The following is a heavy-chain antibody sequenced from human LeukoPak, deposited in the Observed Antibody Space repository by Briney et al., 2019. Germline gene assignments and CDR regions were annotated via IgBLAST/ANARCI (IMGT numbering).Heavy chain of an antibody. V-gene: IGHV1-8*01. CDR3: ARTNEFSGSYYVRYYYGMDV. CDR2: MNPNSGNT. CDR1: GYTFTSYD. Sequence: ASVKVSCKASGYTFTSYDINWVRQATGQGLEWMGWMNPNSGNTGYAQKFQGRVTMTRNTSISTAYMELSSLRSEDTAVYYCARTNEFSGSYYVRYYYGMDVWGQGTTVTVSS. D-gene: IGHD1-26*01. J-gene: IGHJ6*02.